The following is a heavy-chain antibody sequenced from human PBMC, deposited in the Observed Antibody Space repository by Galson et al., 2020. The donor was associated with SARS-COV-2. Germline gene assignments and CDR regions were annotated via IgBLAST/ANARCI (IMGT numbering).Heavy chain of an antibody. Sequence: SETLSLTCNVSGDSISSGSYYWSWIRQHPGRGLEWIGYIYYSGTTYYNPSFKSRVTISLDTSKNHFSLRLSSVTAADTAIYYCARDYSGYRHLDYWGQGTPVTVSS. V-gene: IGHV4-31*03. D-gene: IGHD5-12*01. CDR1: GDSISSGSYY. CDR2: IYYSGTT. CDR3: ARDYSGYRHLDY. J-gene: IGHJ4*02.